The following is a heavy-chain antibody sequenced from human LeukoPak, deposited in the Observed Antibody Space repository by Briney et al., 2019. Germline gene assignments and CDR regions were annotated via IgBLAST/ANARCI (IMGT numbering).Heavy chain of an antibody. Sequence: ASVKVSCKASGYTFTDYYIHWVRQAPGQGLEWMGWINPNSGGTNFAQKFQGRVTMTRDTSISTAQMELSRLRSDDTAVYYCAREAEERMYCFDYWGQGTLVTVSS. CDR1: GYTFTDYY. CDR2: INPNSGGT. J-gene: IGHJ4*02. D-gene: IGHD1-1*01. CDR3: AREAEERMYCFDY. V-gene: IGHV1-2*02.